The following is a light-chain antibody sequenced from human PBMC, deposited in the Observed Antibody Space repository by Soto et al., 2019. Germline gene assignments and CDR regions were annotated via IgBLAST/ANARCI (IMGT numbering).Light chain of an antibody. CDR1: QSVSNN. Sequence: EIVMTQSPATLSVSPGERATLSCRASQSVSNNLAWYQQKPGQPPRLLIYGASTRATGIPVTFSGSGSGTEFTLTISSLQSEDFAVYYCQQYNNWPPVTFGQGTKLEIK. CDR3: QQYNNWPPVT. V-gene: IGKV3-15*01. J-gene: IGKJ2*01. CDR2: GAS.